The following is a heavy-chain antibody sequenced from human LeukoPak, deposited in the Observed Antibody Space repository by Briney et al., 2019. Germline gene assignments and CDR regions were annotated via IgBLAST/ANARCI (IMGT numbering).Heavy chain of an antibody. CDR3: ARWDYYGRGAFDV. V-gene: IGHV3-23*01. CDR1: GFTFSSFA. J-gene: IGHJ3*01. Sequence: GGSLRLSCAASGFTFSSFAMSWVRQAPGKRLEWVSALSGSGSNTYFADSVKGRFTISRDNSKNTLYLQMNSLRVEDAAVYYCARWDYYGRGAFDVWGQGTMVTVSS. CDR2: LSGSGSNT. D-gene: IGHD3-10*01.